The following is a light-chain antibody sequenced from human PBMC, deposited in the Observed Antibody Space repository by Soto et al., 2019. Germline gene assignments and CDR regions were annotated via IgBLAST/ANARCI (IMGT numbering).Light chain of an antibody. V-gene: IGLV2-8*01. J-gene: IGLJ1*01. Sequence: QSALTQPPSASGSHGQSVTISCTGTSSDVGGYNYVSWYQQHPGKAPKLMIYEVNKRPSGVPDRFSGSKSGNTASLTVSGLQAEDEADYYCNSYAGSPYVFGTGTKVTVL. CDR3: NSYAGSPYV. CDR2: EVN. CDR1: SSDVGGYNY.